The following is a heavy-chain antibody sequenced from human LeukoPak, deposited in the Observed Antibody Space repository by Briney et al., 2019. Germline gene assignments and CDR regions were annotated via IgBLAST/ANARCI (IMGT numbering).Heavy chain of an antibody. V-gene: IGHV4-34*01. CDR3: ARGVRVDWLFYNWFDP. D-gene: IGHD3-9*01. CDR2: INHSGST. J-gene: IGHJ5*02. CDR1: GFTFSSYW. Sequence: GSLRLSCAASGFTFSSYWMSWVRQPPGKGLEWIGEINHSGSTNYNPSLKSRVTISVDTSKNQFSLKLSSVTAADTAVYYCARGVRVDWLFYNWFDPWGQGTLVTVSS.